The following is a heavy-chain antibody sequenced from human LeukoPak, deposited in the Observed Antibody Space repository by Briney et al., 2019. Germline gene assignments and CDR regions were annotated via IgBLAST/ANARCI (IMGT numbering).Heavy chain of an antibody. CDR1: GGSFTGHY. J-gene: IGHJ4*02. CDR2: VYSSGTT. V-gene: IGHV4-59*08. Sequence: SETLSLTCAVSGGSFTGHYWSWIRQPPGKALEWIGYVYSSGTTTYNPSLESRVTISLDTSGKQVSLILTSVTAADTAVYYCARGKRGYSGYDYYFDYWGQGTLVTVSS. D-gene: IGHD5-12*01. CDR3: ARGKRGYSGYDYYFDY.